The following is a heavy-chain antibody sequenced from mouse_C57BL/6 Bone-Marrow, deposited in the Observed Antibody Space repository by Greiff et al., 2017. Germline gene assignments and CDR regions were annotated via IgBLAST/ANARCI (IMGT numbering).Heavy chain of an antibody. V-gene: IGHV5-2*03. J-gene: IGHJ3*01. D-gene: IGHD2-3*01. CDR1: EYEFPSHD. CDR2: INSDGGST. Sequence: EVKVEESGGGLVQPGESLKLSCESYEYEFPSHDMSWVRKTPEKRLELVAAINSDGGSTYYPDTMESRIIISRDNTKKTLYLQMSSLRSEDTALYYCAMVTAWFAYWGQGTLVTVSA. CDR3: AMVTAWFAY.